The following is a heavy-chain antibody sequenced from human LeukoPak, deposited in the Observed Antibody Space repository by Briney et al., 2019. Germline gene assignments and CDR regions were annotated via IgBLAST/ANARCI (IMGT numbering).Heavy chain of an antibody. CDR3: ARRFAVAGTWAPFDY. CDR1: GYSFTSYW. Sequence: GESLKISCKGSGYSFTSYWIGWVRQMPGKGLEWMGIIYPGDSDTRYSPSFQGQVTISADKSISTAYLQWSSLKASDTAMYYCARRFAVAGTWAPFDYWGQGTLVTVSS. V-gene: IGHV5-51*01. D-gene: IGHD6-19*01. CDR2: IYPGDSDT. J-gene: IGHJ4*02.